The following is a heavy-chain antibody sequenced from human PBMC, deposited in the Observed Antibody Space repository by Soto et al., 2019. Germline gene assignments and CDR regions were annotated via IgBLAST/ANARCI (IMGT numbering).Heavy chain of an antibody. V-gene: IGHV3-72*01. Sequence: EMQLVESGGGLVQPGGSLRLTCTASGLSFNEYHMDWVRQAPGKGLEWIGRARNDPNARTTEHAASVRGRFSTSRGDSKRSLDLEMTSLRTEDTALYYCASSRSGGIFPYWGHGILVTV. J-gene: IGHJ4*01. CDR2: ARNDPNARTT. D-gene: IGHD3-16*01. CDR1: GLSFNEYH. CDR3: ASSRSGGIFPY.